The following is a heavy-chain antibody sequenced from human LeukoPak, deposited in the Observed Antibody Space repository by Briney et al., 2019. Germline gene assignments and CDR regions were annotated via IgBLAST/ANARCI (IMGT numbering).Heavy chain of an antibody. V-gene: IGHV1-46*03. D-gene: IGHD3-3*01. CDR3: ATPGRYDFWSGYEVAFDI. Sequence: ASVKVSCKASGYTFTSYYMHWVRQAPGQGLEWMGIINPSGGSTSYAQKFQGRVTMTRDTSTSTAYMELSSLRSEDTAVYYCATPGRYDFWSGYEVAFDIWGQGTMVTVSS. J-gene: IGHJ3*02. CDR2: INPSGGST. CDR1: GYTFTSYY.